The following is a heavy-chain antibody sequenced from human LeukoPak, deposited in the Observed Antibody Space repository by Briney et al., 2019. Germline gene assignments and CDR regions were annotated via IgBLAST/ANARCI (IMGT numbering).Heavy chain of an antibody. CDR3: ARLRSYYYDSTLDY. CDR2: IYYSGST. J-gene: IGHJ4*02. Sequence: SETLSLTCTVSGGSISSYYWNWIRQPPGKGLEWIGYIYYSGSTNYNPSLKSRVTISVDTSKNQFSLKLSSVTAADTAVYYCARLRSYYYDSTLDYWGQGTLVTVSS. D-gene: IGHD3-22*01. V-gene: IGHV4-59*08. CDR1: GGSISSYY.